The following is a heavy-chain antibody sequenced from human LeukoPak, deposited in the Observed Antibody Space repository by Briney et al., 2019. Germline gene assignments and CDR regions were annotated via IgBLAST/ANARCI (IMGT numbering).Heavy chain of an antibody. CDR3: ARDRSSSWYSGYFDY. V-gene: IGHV4-59*01. D-gene: IGHD6-13*01. Sequence: SETLSLTCTVSGGSIGSYYWSWIRQPPGKGLEWIGYIYYSGSTNYNPSLKSRVAISVDTSKNQFSLKLSSVTAADTAVYYCARDRSSSWYSGYFDYWGQGTLVTVSS. CDR2: IYYSGST. J-gene: IGHJ4*02. CDR1: GGSIGSYY.